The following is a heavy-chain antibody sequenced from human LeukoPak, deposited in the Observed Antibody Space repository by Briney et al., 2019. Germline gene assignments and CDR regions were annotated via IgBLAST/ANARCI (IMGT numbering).Heavy chain of an antibody. D-gene: IGHD3-22*01. Sequence: GASVKVSCKASGGTFSSYAIRWVRQAPGQGLEWMGGTIPVFCTENKPQKFHGRATIHPDEPTRTPYMALSRLRSEDTDVYYCARAVFTYYDSSGPDTVDAFDIWGQGTMVSVSS. CDR1: GGTFSSYA. V-gene: IGHV1-69*13. CDR3: ARAVFTYYDSSGPDTVDAFDI. CDR2: TIPVFCTE. J-gene: IGHJ3*02.